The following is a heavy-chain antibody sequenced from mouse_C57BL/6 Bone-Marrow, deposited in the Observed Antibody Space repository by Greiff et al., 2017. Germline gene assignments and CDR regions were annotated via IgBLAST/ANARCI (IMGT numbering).Heavy chain of an antibody. V-gene: IGHV1-81*01. D-gene: IGHD3-2*02. CDR2: IYPRSGNT. Sequence: VQLQQSGAELARPGASVKLSCKASGYTFTSYGISWVKQRTGQGLEWIGEIYPRSGNTYYNEKFKGKATLPADKSSSTAYMELRSLTSEDSAVYFCAREGRQLRLTFFAYWGQGTLVTVSA. CDR3: AREGRQLRLTFFAY. J-gene: IGHJ3*01. CDR1: GYTFTSYG.